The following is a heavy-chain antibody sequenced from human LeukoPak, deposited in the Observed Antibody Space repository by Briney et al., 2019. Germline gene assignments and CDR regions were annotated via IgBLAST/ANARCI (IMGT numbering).Heavy chain of an antibody. V-gene: IGHV3-23*01. D-gene: IGHD5-12*01. J-gene: IGHJ4*02. CDR2: FSGSGGST. Sequence: PGGSLRLSCAASGFTFSSYAMSWVRQAPGKGLEWVSAFSGSGGSTYYADSVKGRFTISRDNSKNTLYLQLNSLRAEDTAVYYCAKGAQEFGSGYLGGDYWGQGTLVTVSS. CDR3: AKGAQEFGSGYLGGDY. CDR1: GFTFSSYA.